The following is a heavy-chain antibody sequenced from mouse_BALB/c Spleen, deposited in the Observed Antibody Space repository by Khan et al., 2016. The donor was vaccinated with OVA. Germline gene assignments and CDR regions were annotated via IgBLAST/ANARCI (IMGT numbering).Heavy chain of an antibody. CDR1: GYTFTIYY. V-gene: IGHV1S56*01. J-gene: IGHJ4*01. CDR3: GRWGGNYPSYAMDY. D-gene: IGHD2-1*01. Sequence: QVQLKESGPELVKPGASVRISCKASGYTFTIYYIHWVKQRPGQGLEWIGWIYPGNVNTGYNEKFKGKATLTADKSSSTAYMQLSSLTSEDSAVYFCGRWGGNYPSYAMDYWGQGTSGTVSS. CDR2: IYPGNVNT.